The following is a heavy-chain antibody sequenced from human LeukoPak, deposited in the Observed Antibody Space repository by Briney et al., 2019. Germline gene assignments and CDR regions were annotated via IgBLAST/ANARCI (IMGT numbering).Heavy chain of an antibody. CDR2: ISSSSIYI. Sequence: GGSLRLSCAASGFTFSRYSLNWVRQAPGKGLEWLSSISSSSIYIYYADSVKGRFTISRDNARKSLYLEMNILTAEDTAVYYCAREEGGKLGIDYYFDYWGQGTLVTVSS. V-gene: IGHV3-21*01. CDR3: AREEGGKLGIDYYFDY. D-gene: IGHD7-27*01. J-gene: IGHJ4*02. CDR1: GFTFSRYS.